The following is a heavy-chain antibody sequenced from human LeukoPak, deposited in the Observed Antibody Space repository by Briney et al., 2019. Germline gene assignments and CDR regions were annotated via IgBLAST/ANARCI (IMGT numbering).Heavy chain of an antibody. CDR3: AKLPGIAVAPDP. CDR2: ISGGGDAT. D-gene: IGHD6-19*01. Sequence: GGSLRLSCAASDFTFSTYAMSWVRQAPGKGLEWVSTISGGGDATYYADSVKGRFTISRDNSKNTLYLQMNSLRAEDTAVYYCAKLPGIAVAPDPWGQGTLVTVSS. J-gene: IGHJ5*02. CDR1: DFTFSTYA. V-gene: IGHV3-23*01.